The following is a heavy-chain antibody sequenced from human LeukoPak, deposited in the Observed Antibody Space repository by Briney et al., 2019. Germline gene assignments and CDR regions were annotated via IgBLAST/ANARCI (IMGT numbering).Heavy chain of an antibody. CDR3: ASTLSYYDSSGSLDY. CDR2: IYYSGST. Sequence: SETLSLTCTVSGGSISSFYWSWIRQPPGKGLEWIGYIYYSGSTNYNPSLKSRVTISVDTSKNQFSLKLSSVTAAGTAVYYCASTLSYYDSSGSLDYWGQGTLVTVSS. D-gene: IGHD3-22*01. CDR1: GGSISSFY. V-gene: IGHV4-59*01. J-gene: IGHJ4*02.